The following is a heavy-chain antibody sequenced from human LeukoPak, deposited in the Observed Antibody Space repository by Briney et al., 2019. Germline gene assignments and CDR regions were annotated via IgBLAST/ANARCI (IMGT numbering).Heavy chain of an antibody. Sequence: PGRSLRLSCAASGFTFSSYAIHWVRQAPGKGLEWVAVISYDGSNKYYADSVKGRFTISRDNSKNTLYLQMNSLRAEDTAVYYCASDMRSGSYSWYFDYWGQGTLVTVSS. CDR1: GFTFSSYA. CDR2: ISYDGSNK. J-gene: IGHJ4*02. D-gene: IGHD1-26*01. V-gene: IGHV3-30*01. CDR3: ASDMRSGSYSWYFDY.